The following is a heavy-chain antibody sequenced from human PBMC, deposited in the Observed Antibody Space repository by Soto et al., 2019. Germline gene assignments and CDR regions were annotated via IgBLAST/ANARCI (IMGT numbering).Heavy chain of an antibody. CDR1: GGSISSSSYY. CDR2: IYYSGST. CDR3: ASYDILTGYYNVPY. V-gene: IGHV4-39*01. J-gene: IGHJ4*02. D-gene: IGHD3-9*01. Sequence: SETLSLTCTVSGGSISSSSYYWGWIRQPPGKGLEWIGSIYYSGSTYYNPSLKSRVTISVDTPKNQFSLKLSSVTAADTAVYYCASYDILTGYYNVPYWGQGTLVTVSS.